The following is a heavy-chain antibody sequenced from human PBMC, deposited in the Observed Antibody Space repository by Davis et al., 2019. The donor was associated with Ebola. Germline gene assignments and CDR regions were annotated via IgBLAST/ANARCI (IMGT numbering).Heavy chain of an antibody. CDR3: AKDPPPTVTYYYYYMDV. Sequence: GESLKISCAASGFTFSTYGMTWVRQAPGRGLEWVSTISIGGGTTYYADSVKGRFTISRDNSKNTLYLQMSSLRAEDTAVYFCAKDPPPTVTYYYYYMDVWGKGTTVTVSS. D-gene: IGHD4-17*01. J-gene: IGHJ6*03. CDR1: GFTFSTYG. CDR2: ISIGGGTT. V-gene: IGHV3-23*01.